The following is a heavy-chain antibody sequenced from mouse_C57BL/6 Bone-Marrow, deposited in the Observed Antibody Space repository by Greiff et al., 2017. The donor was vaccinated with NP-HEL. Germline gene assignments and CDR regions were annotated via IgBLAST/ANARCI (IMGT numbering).Heavy chain of an antibody. J-gene: IGHJ4*01. CDR2: IHPNSGST. CDR1: GYTFTSYW. V-gene: IGHV1-64*01. CDR3: ARKRCYVGAMDY. Sequence: QVQLQQPGAELVKPGASVKLSCKASGYTFTSYWMHWVKQRPGQGLEWIGMIHPNSGSTNYNEKFKSKATLTVDKSSSTAYMQLSSLTSEDSAVYYCARKRCYVGAMDYWGQGTSVTVSS. D-gene: IGHD1-1*01.